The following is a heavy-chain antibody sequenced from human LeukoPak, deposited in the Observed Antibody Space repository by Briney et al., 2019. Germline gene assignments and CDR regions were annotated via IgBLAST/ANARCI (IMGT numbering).Heavy chain of an antibody. CDR2: ISSNGGST. CDR1: GFTFSSYA. Sequence: GGSLRLSCAASGFTFSSYAMHWVRQAPGKGLEYVSAISSNGGSTFYANSVKGRFTISRYNSKNTLYLQMGSLRAEDMAVYYCARATGIVGAPDWGQGTLVTVSS. J-gene: IGHJ4*02. CDR3: ARATGIVGAPD. V-gene: IGHV3-64*01. D-gene: IGHD1-26*01.